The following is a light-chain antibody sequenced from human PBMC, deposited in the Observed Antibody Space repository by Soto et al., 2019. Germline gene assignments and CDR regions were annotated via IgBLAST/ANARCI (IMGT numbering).Light chain of an antibody. Sequence: QSVLTQPPSVSGAPGQRVTISCTGNSSNLGAGYDVHWYQQLPGKAPKLLIYYDNLLSSGVSDRFSGSKSGTSASLAISGLQSEDEADYYCAAWDDSLKGYVFGTGTKLTVL. CDR2: YDN. CDR1: SSNLGAGYD. V-gene: IGLV1-36*01. CDR3: AAWDDSLKGYV. J-gene: IGLJ1*01.